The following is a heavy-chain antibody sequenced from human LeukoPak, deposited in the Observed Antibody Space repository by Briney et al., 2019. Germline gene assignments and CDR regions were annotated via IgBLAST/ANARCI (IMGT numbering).Heavy chain of an antibody. CDR3: ARRHYYDSSGAFDP. Sequence: PSETPSLTCSVSGGSISNSSYYWAWIRQPPGKGLEWIGSIYYTGNTYYNPSLKSRVTISVNTSKNQFSLKLTSVTAADTALYYCARRHYYDSSGAFDPWGQGTLVTVSS. CDR2: IYYTGNT. J-gene: IGHJ5*02. CDR1: GGSISNSSYY. V-gene: IGHV4-39*01. D-gene: IGHD3-22*01.